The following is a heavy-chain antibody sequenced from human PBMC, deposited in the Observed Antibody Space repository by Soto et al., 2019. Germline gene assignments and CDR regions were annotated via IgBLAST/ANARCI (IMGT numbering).Heavy chain of an antibody. J-gene: IGHJ4*02. D-gene: IGHD7-27*01. V-gene: IGHV4-30-4*01. Sequence: QVQLQESGPGLMKPSQTLSLTCTVSGGSISSGDYYWSWIRQPPGKGLEWIGYIYYSGSTYYNPSLKXXVXIXXDTSKNQFSLKLSSVTAADTAVYYCARDVWAPLGYWGQGTLVTVSS. CDR2: IYYSGST. CDR3: ARDVWAPLGY. CDR1: GGSISSGDYY.